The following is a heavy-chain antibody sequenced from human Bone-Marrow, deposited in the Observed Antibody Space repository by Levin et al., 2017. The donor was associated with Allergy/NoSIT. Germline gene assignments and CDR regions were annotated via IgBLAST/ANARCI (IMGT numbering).Heavy chain of an antibody. CDR2: ISWNSGFI. CDR3: AKGVEGGTTSPLVH. Sequence: PGGSLRLSCAASGFTFDDFAMHWVRQGPGKGLDYVSGISWNSGFIDYADSVKGRFTISRDNARNSLYLQMNSLRPEDTALYYCAKGVEGGTTSPLVHWGQGILVTVSS. V-gene: IGHV3-9*01. J-gene: IGHJ4*01. D-gene: IGHD1-26*01. CDR1: GFTFDDFA.